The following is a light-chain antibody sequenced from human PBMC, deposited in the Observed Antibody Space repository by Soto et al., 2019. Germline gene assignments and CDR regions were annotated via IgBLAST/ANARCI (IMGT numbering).Light chain of an antibody. J-gene: IGKJ3*01. Sequence: EIVLTQSPATLSLSPGERATLSCRASQSVSSYLAWYQQKPDQAPRLLIYDASNRATGIPARFSGSGSGTDFTLTISRLEPEDFAVYYCQQYGSSLFTFGPGTKVDIK. V-gene: IGKV3-11*01. CDR1: QSVSSY. CDR2: DAS. CDR3: QQYGSSLFT.